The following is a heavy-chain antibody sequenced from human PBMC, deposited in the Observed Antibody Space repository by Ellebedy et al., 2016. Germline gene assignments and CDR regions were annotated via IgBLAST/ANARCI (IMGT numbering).Heavy chain of an antibody. CDR1: GGSISSYY. J-gene: IGHJ4*02. V-gene: IGHV4-59*01. CDR2: IYYSGST. Sequence: SETLSLTCTVSGGSISSYYWSWIRQPPGKGLEWIGYIYYSGSTNYNPSLKSRVTISVDTSKNQFSLKLSSVTAADTAVYYCARGVTIFGVVIMEYWGQGTLVTVSS. CDR3: ARGVTIFGVVIMEY. D-gene: IGHD3-3*01.